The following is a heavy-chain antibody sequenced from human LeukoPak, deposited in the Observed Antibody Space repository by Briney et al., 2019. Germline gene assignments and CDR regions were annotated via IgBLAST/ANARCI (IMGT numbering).Heavy chain of an antibody. Sequence: SETLSLTCTVSGGSISSSSYYWGWIRQPPGKGLEWIGSIYDSGSTYYNPSLKSRVTISVDTSKNQFSLKLSSVTAAETAVYYCGRAPRVLRYFAWLFYFAYWGQGTLVTVSS. V-gene: IGHV4-39*07. CDR1: GGSISSSSYY. CDR3: GRAPRVLRYFAWLFYFAY. J-gene: IGHJ4*02. CDR2: IYDSGST. D-gene: IGHD3-9*01.